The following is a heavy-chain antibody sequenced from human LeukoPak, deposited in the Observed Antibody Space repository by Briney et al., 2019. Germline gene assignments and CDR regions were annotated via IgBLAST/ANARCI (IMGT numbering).Heavy chain of an antibody. J-gene: IGHJ4*02. CDR3: SRSLDY. V-gene: IGHV3-7*01. Sequence: PGGSLRLSCAASGFTFANYWMDWVRQAPGKGLEWVANINQDGSEKFYVDSVKGRFTISRGNAKNSVYLQMNRLRAEDTAVYYCSRSLDYLGQGTLVTVSS. CDR1: GFTFANYW. CDR2: INQDGSEK.